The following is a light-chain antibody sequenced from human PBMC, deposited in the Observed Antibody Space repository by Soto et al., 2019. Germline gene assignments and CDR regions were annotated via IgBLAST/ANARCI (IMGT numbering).Light chain of an antibody. V-gene: IGKV1-39*01. Sequence: DIQRTQSPSSLSASVGNRVTITCRASQSISTYLNWYQKKPGKAPNLLIYDASRLQSGVPSRFSGSGSGTEFTLTISSLQSEDFAVYYCQQYDNWPRTFGQGTKVHI. CDR2: DAS. J-gene: IGKJ1*01. CDR1: QSISTY. CDR3: QQYDNWPRT.